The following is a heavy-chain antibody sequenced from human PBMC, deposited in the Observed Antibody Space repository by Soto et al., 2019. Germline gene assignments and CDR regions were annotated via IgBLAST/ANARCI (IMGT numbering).Heavy chain of an antibody. V-gene: IGHV1-69*13. Sequence: SVKVSCKASGGTFSSYAISWVRQAPGQGLEWMGGIIPIFGTANYAQKFQGRVTITADESTSTAYMELSSLRSEDTAVYYCALHYGSGSNYYYGAMDVWGQGTTLTVSS. J-gene: IGHJ6*02. CDR3: ALHYGSGSNYYYGAMDV. CDR1: GGTFSSYA. CDR2: IIPIFGTA. D-gene: IGHD3-10*01.